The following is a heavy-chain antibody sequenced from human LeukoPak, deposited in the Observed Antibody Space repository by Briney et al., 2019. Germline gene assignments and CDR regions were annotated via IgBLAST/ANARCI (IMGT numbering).Heavy chain of an antibody. CDR2: MNPNSGNT. CDR3: ARGSCSGGSRWSEGSDP. D-gene: IGHD2-15*01. J-gene: IGHJ5*02. V-gene: IGHV1-8*01. CDR1: GYTFTSYD. Sequence: GASVKVSCKASGYTFTSYDINWVRQATGQGLEWMGWMNPNSGNTGYAQKFQGRVTMTRNTSISTAYMELSSLRSEDTAVYYCARGSCSGGSRWSEGSDPWGQGTLVTVSS.